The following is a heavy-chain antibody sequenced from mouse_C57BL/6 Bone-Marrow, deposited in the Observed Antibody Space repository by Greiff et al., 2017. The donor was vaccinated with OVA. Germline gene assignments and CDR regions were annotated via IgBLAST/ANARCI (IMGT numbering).Heavy chain of an antibody. CDR3: ASRYGYDGDWYFDV. CDR2: IYPGDGDT. J-gene: IGHJ1*03. V-gene: IGHV1-82*01. D-gene: IGHD2-2*01. Sequence: VQLQQSGPELVKPGASVKISCKASGYAFSSYWMNWVKQRPGKGLEWIGRIYPGDGDTNYNGKFKGKATLTADKSSSTAYMQLSSLTSEDSAVSVWASRYGYDGDWYFDVWGTGTTVTVSS. CDR1: GYAFSSYW.